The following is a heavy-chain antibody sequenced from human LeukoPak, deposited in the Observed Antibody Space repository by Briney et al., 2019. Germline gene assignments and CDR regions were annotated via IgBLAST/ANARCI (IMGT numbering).Heavy chain of an antibody. Sequence: PSETLSLTCAVYGGSFSGYYWSWIRQPPGKGLEWIGEINHSGSTNYNPSLKSRVTISVDRSKNQFSLKLSSVTAADTAVYYCARVAIFGVVTYDYWGQGTLVTVSS. D-gene: IGHD3-3*01. CDR1: GGSFSGYY. J-gene: IGHJ4*02. V-gene: IGHV4-34*01. CDR2: INHSGST. CDR3: ARVAIFGVVTYDY.